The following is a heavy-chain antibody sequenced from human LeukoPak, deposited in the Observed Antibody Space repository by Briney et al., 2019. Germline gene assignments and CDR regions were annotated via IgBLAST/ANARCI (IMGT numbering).Heavy chain of an antibody. D-gene: IGHD2-21*02. CDR1: GFTFSSYG. CDR2: IWYDGSNK. J-gene: IGHJ5*02. V-gene: IGHV3-30*02. Sequence: GGSLRLSCAASGFTFSSYGMHWVRQAPGKGLEWVAFIWYDGSNKYYADSVKGRFTISRDNSKNTLYLQMNSLRAEDTAVYYCAKDSVVVTAIPNWFDPWGQGTLVTVSS. CDR3: AKDSVVVTAIPNWFDP.